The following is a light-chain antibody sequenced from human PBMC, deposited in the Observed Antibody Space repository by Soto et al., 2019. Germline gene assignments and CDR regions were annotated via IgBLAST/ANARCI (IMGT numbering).Light chain of an antibody. J-gene: IGKJ4*01. CDR1: QGIGNY. CDR3: QQFNSDFAVT. CDR2: VAS. V-gene: IGKV1-9*01. Sequence: DIQMTQSPSFLSASVGDRVTITCRASQGIGNYLVWYQQKPGKAPKLLIYVASTLQPGVPSRFSGSGSGTEFTLTISGLQPEDFATYYCQQFNSDFAVTFGGGTKVEIK.